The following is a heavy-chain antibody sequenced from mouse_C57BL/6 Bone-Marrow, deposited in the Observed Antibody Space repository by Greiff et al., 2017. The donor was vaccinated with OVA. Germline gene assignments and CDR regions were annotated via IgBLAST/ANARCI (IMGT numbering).Heavy chain of an antibody. CDR1: GFTFRDYY. D-gene: IGHD6-1*01. CDR3: ARRDSAYYYAMDY. V-gene: IGHV5-12*01. CDR2: ISNGGGST. J-gene: IGHJ4*01. Sequence: EVKVVESGGGLVQPGGSLKLSCAASGFTFRDYYMYWVRQTPEKRLEWVAYISNGGGSTYYPDTVKGRFTISRDNAKNTLYLQMSRLKSEDTAMYYCARRDSAYYYAMDYWGQGTSVTVSS.